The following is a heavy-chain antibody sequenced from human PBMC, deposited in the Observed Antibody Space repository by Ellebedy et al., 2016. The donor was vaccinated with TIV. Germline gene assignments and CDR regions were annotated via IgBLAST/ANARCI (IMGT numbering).Heavy chain of an antibody. CDR2: IKDDGRDK. D-gene: IGHD3-10*01. Sequence: GESLKISCAASGFTFSSSAMSWVRQAPGKGLEWVANIKDDGRDKYYVDSVKGRFTISRDRAKNSLYLQMNSLRAEDTAIYYCARDPGRGFDIWGQGTMVTVSS. J-gene: IGHJ3*02. CDR3: ARDPGRGFDI. V-gene: IGHV3-7*01. CDR1: GFTFSSSA.